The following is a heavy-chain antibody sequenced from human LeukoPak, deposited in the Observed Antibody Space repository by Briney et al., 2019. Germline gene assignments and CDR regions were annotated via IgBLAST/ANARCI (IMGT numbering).Heavy chain of an antibody. V-gene: IGHV3-48*03. CDR3: ARKSYGSGSYDY. Sequence: GGSLRLSCAASGFTFSSYEMNWVRQAPGKGLEWVSYISSSGRTIYYADSVKGRFTISRDNAKNSLYLQMNSLRAEDTAVYYCARKSYGSGSYDYWGQGALVTVSS. CDR2: ISSSGRTI. CDR1: GFTFSSYE. J-gene: IGHJ4*02. D-gene: IGHD3-10*01.